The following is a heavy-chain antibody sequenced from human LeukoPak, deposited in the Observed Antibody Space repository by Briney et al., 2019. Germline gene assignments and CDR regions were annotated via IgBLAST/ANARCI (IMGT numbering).Heavy chain of an antibody. CDR2: ITSSSTYI. J-gene: IGHJ6*03. V-gene: IGHV3-21*01. D-gene: IGHD3-3*01. Sequence: GGSLRLSCAASGFTFSNYNMNWGRQAPGEGLGWVSSITSSSTYIFYADSVKGRFTISRDNAKNSLYLQMNSLRAEDTAVYYCARDQGFSYYYYYMDVWGKGTTVTVSS. CDR1: GFTFSNYN. CDR3: ARDQGFSYYYYYMDV.